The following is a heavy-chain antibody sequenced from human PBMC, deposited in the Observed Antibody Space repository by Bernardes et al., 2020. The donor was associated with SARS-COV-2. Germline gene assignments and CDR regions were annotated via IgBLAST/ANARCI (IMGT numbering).Heavy chain of an antibody. CDR2: INPNSGGT. CDR3: ARGSPWYQYDYYYYGMDV. Sequence: ASVKVSCKASGYTFTDYYMHWVRQAPGQGFEWMGWINPNSGGTKSAQKFQGRVTMTRNTSISTAYMELSSLRSEDTAVYYCARGSPWYQYDYYYYGMDVWGQGTTVTVSS. CDR1: GYTFTDYY. V-gene: IGHV1-2*02. J-gene: IGHJ6*02. D-gene: IGHD1-20*01.